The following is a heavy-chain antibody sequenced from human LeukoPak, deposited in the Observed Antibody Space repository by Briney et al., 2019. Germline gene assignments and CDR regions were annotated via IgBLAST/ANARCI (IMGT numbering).Heavy chain of an antibody. CDR1: GYTFTRYG. J-gene: IGHJ6*03. V-gene: IGHV1-18*01. CDR2: ISAYNSNT. Sequence: ASVKVSCKASGYTFTRYGISWVRQAPGQGLEWMGRISAYNSNTNYAQKLQGRVTMTTDTSTSTAYMELRSLRSDDTAVYYCARHGTIVVVPAAIAVSSNAPRYYMDVWGKGTTVTVSS. CDR3: ARHGTIVVVPAAIAVSSNAPRYYMDV. D-gene: IGHD2-2*01.